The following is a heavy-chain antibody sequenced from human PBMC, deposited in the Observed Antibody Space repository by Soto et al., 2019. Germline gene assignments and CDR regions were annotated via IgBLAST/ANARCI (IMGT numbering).Heavy chain of an antibody. CDR3: ALGQLSLEERIDY. Sequence: EVQLVESGGGLVQPGGSLRLSCEASGFVFTSYWMHWVRQVPGKGLVWVSRINYDGSDTTYANAVKGRFTISRDNAKSTLYLQMNSLRAEDTAVYYCALGQLSLEERIDYWGHGNLVTVSS. V-gene: IGHV3-74*01. CDR1: GFVFTSYW. J-gene: IGHJ4*01. CDR2: INYDGSDT. D-gene: IGHD3-10*01.